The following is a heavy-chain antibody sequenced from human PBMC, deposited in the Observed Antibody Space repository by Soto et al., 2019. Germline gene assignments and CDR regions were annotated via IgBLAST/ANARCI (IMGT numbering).Heavy chain of an antibody. Sequence: PSETLSLTCAVYGGSFSGYYWSWIRQPPGKGLEWIGEINHSGSTNYNPSLKSRVTISVDTSKNQFSLKLSSVTAADTAVYYCARARGCSSTSCYVYIPRLYYYYGMDFWGQATTVTVSS. CDR2: INHSGST. V-gene: IGHV4-34*01. CDR3: ARARGCSSTSCYVYIPRLYYYYGMDF. J-gene: IGHJ6*02. CDR1: GGSFSGYY. D-gene: IGHD2-2*01.